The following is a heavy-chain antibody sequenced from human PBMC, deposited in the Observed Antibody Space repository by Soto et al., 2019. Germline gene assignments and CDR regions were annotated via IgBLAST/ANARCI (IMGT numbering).Heavy chain of an antibody. Sequence: QVQLVQSGAEVKKPGSSVKVSCKASGGTFSSYAISWVRQAPGQGLEWMGGIIPIFGTANYAQKFQGRVTITADESKXTAYMELSSLRSEDTAVYYCAREGEYSSSWYYFDYWGQGTLVTVSS. CDR2: IIPIFGTA. CDR1: GGTFSSYA. V-gene: IGHV1-69*12. CDR3: AREGEYSSSWYYFDY. D-gene: IGHD6-13*01. J-gene: IGHJ4*02.